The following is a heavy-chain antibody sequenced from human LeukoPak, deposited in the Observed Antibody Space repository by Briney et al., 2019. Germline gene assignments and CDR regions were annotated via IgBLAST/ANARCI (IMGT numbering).Heavy chain of an antibody. J-gene: IGHJ4*02. CDR2: INNSGGGT. CDR3: AKDQIRDYYDSSGYLAIDY. D-gene: IGHD3-22*01. V-gene: IGHV3-23*01. Sequence: GGSLRLSCAASGFTFSTYSMTWVRQAPGKGLEWVSGINNSGGGTYYSDSVKGRFTISRDNSKNALYLQMNSLRGEDTAVYYCAKDQIRDYYDSSGYLAIDYWGQGTLVTVSS. CDR1: GFTFSTYS.